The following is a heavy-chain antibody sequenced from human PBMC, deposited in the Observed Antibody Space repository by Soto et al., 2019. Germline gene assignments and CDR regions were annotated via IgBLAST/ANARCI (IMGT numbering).Heavy chain of an antibody. Sequence: LSCAASGFIFSPYWMSWVRQSPGKGLEWVANIKRDGSETHYVDSVKGRFTISRDNTKKSLYLQMKSLRVEDTAVYYCARDAYAYDSSGYYRYDAFDIWGQGTMVTVSS. J-gene: IGHJ3*02. CDR3: ARDAYAYDSSGYYRYDAFDI. D-gene: IGHD3-22*01. V-gene: IGHV3-7*01. CDR1: GFIFSPYW. CDR2: IKRDGSET.